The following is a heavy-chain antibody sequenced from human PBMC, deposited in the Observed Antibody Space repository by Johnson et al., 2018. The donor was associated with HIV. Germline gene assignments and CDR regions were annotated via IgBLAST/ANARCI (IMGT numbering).Heavy chain of an antibody. CDR3: ARDVNYYDRSGSYGLHGAFDI. V-gene: IGHV3-13*01. CDR1: GFTFSNYD. D-gene: IGHD3-22*01. Sequence: VQLVESGGGVVQPGRSLRLSCAASGFTFSNYDMHWVRQATGKGLDWVSAIGTAGDTYYPGSVKGRFTVSRETSKTILYLEMNSLRAEDTAVYYCARDVNYYDRSGSYGLHGAFDIWGQGTMVTVSS. J-gene: IGHJ3*02. CDR2: IGTAGDT.